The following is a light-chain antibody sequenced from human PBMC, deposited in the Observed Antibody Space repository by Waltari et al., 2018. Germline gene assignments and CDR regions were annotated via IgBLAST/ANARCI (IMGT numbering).Light chain of an antibody. V-gene: IGKV3-11*01. CDR1: QSVSSD. J-gene: IGKJ4*01. Sequence: EIVLTQSPATLSLSPGERATLSCRASQSVSSDLAWYQQKPGQPPRLLIYDASNRATGIPARFSGSGSVTDFTLTISSLEPEDFAVYYCQQRSNWPPLTFGGGTKVEIK. CDR2: DAS. CDR3: QQRSNWPPLT.